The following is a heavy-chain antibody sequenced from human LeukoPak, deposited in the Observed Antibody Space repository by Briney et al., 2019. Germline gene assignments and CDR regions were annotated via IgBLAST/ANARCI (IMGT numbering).Heavy chain of an antibody. Sequence: VASVKVSCKASGYTFTGYYMHWARQAPGQGLEWMGWINPNSGDTNYAQRFQGRVTMTRDTSISTAYMDLSRLRSDDTAVYYCARDSGYCSSTGCYYFDYWGQGTLVTVSS. J-gene: IGHJ4*02. CDR1: GYTFTGYY. V-gene: IGHV1-2*02. D-gene: IGHD2-2*01. CDR2: INPNSGDT. CDR3: ARDSGYCSSTGCYYFDY.